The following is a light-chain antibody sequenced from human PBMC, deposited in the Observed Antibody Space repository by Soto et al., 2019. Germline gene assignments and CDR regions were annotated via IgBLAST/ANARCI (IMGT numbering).Light chain of an antibody. Sequence: DIWMTQSPLSLPVSPGEPASISCRSSQSLLHSNGYNYLDWYLQKPGQSPQLLIYLGSNRASGVPDRFSGSGSGTDFTLKISRVEAEDVGVYYCMQPLQSWTFGQGTKVDI. V-gene: IGKV2-28*01. CDR2: LGS. J-gene: IGKJ1*01. CDR3: MQPLQSWT. CDR1: QSLLHSNGYNY.